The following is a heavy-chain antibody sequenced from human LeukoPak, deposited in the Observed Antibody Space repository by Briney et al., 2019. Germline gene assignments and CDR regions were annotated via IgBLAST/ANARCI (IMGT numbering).Heavy chain of an antibody. V-gene: IGHV3-30*18. Sequence: GGSLRLSCAASGFTFSSYDMYWVRQAPGKGLEWVAGITYDGSDKNYADSVKGRFTISRDNSKNTLCLQMNSRRAEDSAVYYCAKDPQQLVLSNFFGLWGQGTLVTVSS. CDR2: ITYDGSDK. CDR3: AKDPQQLVLSNFFGL. CDR1: GFTFSSYD. D-gene: IGHD6-13*01. J-gene: IGHJ4*02.